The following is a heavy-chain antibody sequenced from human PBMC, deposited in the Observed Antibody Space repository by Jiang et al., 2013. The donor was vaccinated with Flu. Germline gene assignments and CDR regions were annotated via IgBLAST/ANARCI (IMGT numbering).Heavy chain of an antibody. V-gene: IGHV5-51*01. D-gene: IGHD3-10*01. J-gene: IGHJ3*02. Sequence: MGIIYPGDSDTRYSPSFQGQVTISADKSISTAYLQWSSLKASDTAMYYCARQNHYYGSGNDDAFDIWGQGTMVTVSS. CDR2: IYPGDSDT. CDR3: ARQNHYYGSGNDDAFDI.